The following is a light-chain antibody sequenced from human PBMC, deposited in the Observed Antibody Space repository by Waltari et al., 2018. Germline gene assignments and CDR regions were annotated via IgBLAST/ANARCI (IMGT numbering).Light chain of an antibody. Sequence: QSVLTQPPSASVTPGQRVTIPCSGRNSNIGSNSVNWYQQLPGTAPNLLIYTNNQRPSGVPDRFSGSKSCTSATLAIGGLRSADEADYYCAAWDDSLYGWVFGGGTKLTVL. CDR3: AAWDDSLYGWV. CDR2: TNN. J-gene: IGLJ3*02. CDR1: NSNIGSNS. V-gene: IGLV1-44*01.